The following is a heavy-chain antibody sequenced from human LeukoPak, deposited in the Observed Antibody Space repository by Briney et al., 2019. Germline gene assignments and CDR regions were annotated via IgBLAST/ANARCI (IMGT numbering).Heavy chain of an antibody. CDR1: GITFTGNW. D-gene: IGHD4/OR15-4a*01. J-gene: IGHJ4*02. Sequence: PGGSLRLSCAASGITFTGNWHWVRKPPGRGLVWVSLIRSDGSSTTYADSVKGRFTSSRDSAKNTLYLQMNSLRVEDTAVYYGAPIGAGYWGQGTLVTVSS. V-gene: IGHV3-74*03. CDR3: APIGAGY. CDR2: IRSDGSST.